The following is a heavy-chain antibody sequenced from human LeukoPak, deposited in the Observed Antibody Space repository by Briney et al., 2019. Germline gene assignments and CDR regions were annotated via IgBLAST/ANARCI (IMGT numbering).Heavy chain of an antibody. V-gene: IGHV4-30-4*01. Sequence: PSETLSLTCTVSGGSISSGDYYWSWIRQPPGKGLEWIGYIYYSGSTYYNPSLKSRVTISVGTSKNQFSLKLSSVTAADTAVYYCARDAHDYGDYGWFDPWGQGTLVTVSS. CDR2: IYYSGST. CDR3: ARDAHDYGDYGWFDP. J-gene: IGHJ5*02. D-gene: IGHD4-17*01. CDR1: GGSISSGDYY.